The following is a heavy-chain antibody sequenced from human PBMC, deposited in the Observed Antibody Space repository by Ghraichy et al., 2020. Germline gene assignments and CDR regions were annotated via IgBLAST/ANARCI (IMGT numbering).Heavy chain of an antibody. Sequence: SETLTLTCTVSGGSISSRSYYWAWIRQPPGKGLEWIGSMNYSGSTYYKPSLKSRVTISVDTSKNHFSLKLSSVTAADTAVYYCARTVAVVTAYWYFDLWGRGTLVTVSS. CDR1: GGSISSRSYY. J-gene: IGHJ2*01. CDR2: MNYSGST. CDR3: ARTVAVVTAYWYFDL. V-gene: IGHV4-39*02. D-gene: IGHD4-23*01.